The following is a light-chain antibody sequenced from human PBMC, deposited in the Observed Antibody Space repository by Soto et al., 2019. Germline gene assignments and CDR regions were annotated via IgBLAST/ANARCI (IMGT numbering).Light chain of an antibody. Sequence: NFMLTQPHSVSESPGKTVTISCTRSSGSIASNYVQWYQQRPGSAPTTVIYEDNQRPSEVPDRFSGSIDSSSNSASLTISGLKTEDEADYYCQSYDSSNRDVVFGGGTKVTVL. CDR1: SGSIASNY. CDR3: QSYDSSNRDVV. J-gene: IGLJ2*01. V-gene: IGLV6-57*03. CDR2: EDN.